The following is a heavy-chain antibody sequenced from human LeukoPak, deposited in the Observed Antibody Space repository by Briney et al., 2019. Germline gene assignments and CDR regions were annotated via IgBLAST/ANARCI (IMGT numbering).Heavy chain of an antibody. D-gene: IGHD6-19*01. CDR2: IYYTGGT. J-gene: IGHJ4*02. CDR3: AKYGNSGWVIDN. V-gene: IGHV4-59*08. Sequence: SETLSLTCTVSGGSIGSNYWTWILQPPGKGLEYIGYIYYTGGTNYNPSLKSRVTISVDTSKNQFSLKLSSVTAADTAVYFCAKYGNSGWVIDNWGQGTLVTVSS. CDR1: GGSIGSNY.